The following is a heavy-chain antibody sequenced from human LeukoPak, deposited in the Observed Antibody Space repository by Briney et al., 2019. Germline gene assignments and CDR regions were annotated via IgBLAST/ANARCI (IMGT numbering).Heavy chain of an antibody. CDR2: ISGSGGST. Sequence: GGSLRLSCAASGFTFSSYAMSWVRQAPGKGLEWVSAISGSGGSTYYADSVKGRFTISRDNSKNTLYLQMNSLRAEDTAVYYCARDEVGFGELSPLYYYYYMDVWGKGTTVTISS. V-gene: IGHV3-23*01. J-gene: IGHJ6*03. CDR3: ARDEVGFGELSPLYYYYYMDV. D-gene: IGHD3-10*01. CDR1: GFTFSSYA.